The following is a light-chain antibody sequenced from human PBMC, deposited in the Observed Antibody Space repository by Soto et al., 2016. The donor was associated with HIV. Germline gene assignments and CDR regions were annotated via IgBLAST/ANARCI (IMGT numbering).Light chain of an antibody. CDR2: GQS. J-gene: IGLJ2*01. V-gene: IGLV3-19*01. Sequence: SSELTQDPAVSVALGQTVKITCQGDSLRSYYATWYQQKPGQAPVFVIYGQSNRPSGIPDRFSGSSSGNTASLTITGAQAEDEADYYCMSRDNNTNPVIFGGGTKLTVL. CDR1: SLRSYY. CDR3: MSRDNNTNPVI.